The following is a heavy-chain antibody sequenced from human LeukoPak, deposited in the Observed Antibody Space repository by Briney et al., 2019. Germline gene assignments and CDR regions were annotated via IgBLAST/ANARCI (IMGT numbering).Heavy chain of an antibody. V-gene: IGHV3-30*15. CDR2: ISDDGGNE. CDR1: GFTFSNYA. Sequence: PGRSLRLSCAASGFTFSNYAMHWVRQAPGKGLEWVAVISDDGGNEYYADAVKGRFTISRDNSKNMLYLQMSSLRAEDTALYYCARGESTDLGYYYYMDVWGKGTMVTVSS. J-gene: IGHJ6*03. D-gene: IGHD2-2*01. CDR3: ARGESTDLGYYYYMDV.